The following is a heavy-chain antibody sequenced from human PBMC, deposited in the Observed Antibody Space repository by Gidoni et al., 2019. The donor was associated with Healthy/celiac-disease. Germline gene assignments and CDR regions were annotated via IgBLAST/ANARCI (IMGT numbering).Heavy chain of an antibody. J-gene: IGHJ3*02. D-gene: IGHD2-15*01. CDR3: ANTWSGPDAFDI. V-gene: IGHV3-23*01. Sequence: EVQLLASGGGLVQPGGYLRLSCAASGFTFSSYAMSWVRQAPGKGLEWVSAISGSGGSTYYADSVKGRFTISRDNSKNTLYLQMNSLRAEDTAVYYCANTWSGPDAFDIWGQGTMVTVSS. CDR1: GFTFSSYA. CDR2: ISGSGGST.